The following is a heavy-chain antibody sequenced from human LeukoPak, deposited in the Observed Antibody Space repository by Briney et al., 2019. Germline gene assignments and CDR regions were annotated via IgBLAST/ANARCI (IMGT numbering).Heavy chain of an antibody. CDR2: ISAYNGNT. V-gene: IGHV1-18*01. CDR3: ARDLAYSNYVGILDY. Sequence: ASVKVSCKASGYTFTSYGISWVRQAPGQGLEWMGWISAYNGNTNYAQKLQGRVTMTRDTSTSTVYMELSSLRSEDTAVYYCARDLAYSNYVGILDYWGQGTLVTVSS. CDR1: GYTFTSYG. D-gene: IGHD4-4*01. J-gene: IGHJ4*02.